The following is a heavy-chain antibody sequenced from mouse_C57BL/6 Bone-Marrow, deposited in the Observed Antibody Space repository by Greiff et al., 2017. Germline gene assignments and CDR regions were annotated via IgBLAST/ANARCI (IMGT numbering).Heavy chain of an antibody. Sequence: ESGPGLVKPSQSLSLTCSVTGYSITSGYYWNWIRQFPGNKLEWMGYISYDGSNNYNPSLKNRISITRDTSKNQFFLKLNSVTTEDTATYYCARDRDYYGSSYGVYFDYWGQGTTLTVSS. J-gene: IGHJ2*01. D-gene: IGHD1-1*01. CDR3: ARDRDYYGSSYGVYFDY. V-gene: IGHV3-6*01. CDR1: GYSITSGYY. CDR2: ISYDGSN.